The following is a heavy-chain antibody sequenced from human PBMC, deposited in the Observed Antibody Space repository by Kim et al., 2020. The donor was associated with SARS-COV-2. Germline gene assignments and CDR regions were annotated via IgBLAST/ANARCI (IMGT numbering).Heavy chain of an antibody. CDR2: INSKSDSI. Sequence: GGSLRLSCVVSGFTFDDSAMHWVRQAPGKGPEWVSSINSKSDSIYYLGSVRGRFTISRDNAKNSLYLQMNSLRAEDTALYYCVKDSSSNWNYPHNAFHVWGQGTMVTVSS. CDR3: VKDSSSNWNYPHNAFHV. J-gene: IGHJ3*01. CDR1: GFTFDDSA. D-gene: IGHD1-7*01. V-gene: IGHV3-9*01.